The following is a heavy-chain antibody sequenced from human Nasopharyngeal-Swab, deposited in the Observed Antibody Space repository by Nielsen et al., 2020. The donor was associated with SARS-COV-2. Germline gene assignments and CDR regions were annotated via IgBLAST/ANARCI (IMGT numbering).Heavy chain of an antibody. CDR2: INTDGRRT. V-gene: IGHV3-74*01. J-gene: IGHJ4*02. Sequence: GESLKISCAASGFSFSTFWMHWVRQVPGEGLVWVSRINTDGRRTNYAESVKGRFTISRDNVKNMLYLQMNNLRPEDTAVYYCARDLGGFGGYWGQGTLAPVSS. CDR1: GFSFSTFW. CDR3: ARDLGGFGGY. D-gene: IGHD4-23*01.